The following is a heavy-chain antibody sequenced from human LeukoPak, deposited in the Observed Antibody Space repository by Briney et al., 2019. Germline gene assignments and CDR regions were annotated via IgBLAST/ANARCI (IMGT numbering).Heavy chain of an antibody. V-gene: IGHV5-51*01. CDR2: IYPGDSDT. CDR1: GYSFTSYW. J-gene: IGHJ3*02. Sequence: GESLKISCKGSGYSFTSYWIGWVRQMPGKGLEWMGIIYPGDSDTRYSPSFQGQVTISADKSISTAHLQWSSLKASDTAMYYCARHLARSYDSSGYYYGNAFDIWGQGTMVTVSS. D-gene: IGHD3-22*01. CDR3: ARHLARSYDSSGYYYGNAFDI.